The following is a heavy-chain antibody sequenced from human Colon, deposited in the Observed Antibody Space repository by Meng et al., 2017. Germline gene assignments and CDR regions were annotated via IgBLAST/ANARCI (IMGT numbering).Heavy chain of an antibody. CDR1: GFTFSSYA. CDR2: ISGSGGST. Sequence: GESLKTSCAASGFTFSSYAMSWVRQAPGKGLEWVSAISGSGGSTYYADSVKGRFTISRDNSKNTLYLQMNSLRAEDTAVYYCARYGSGRTTESDYWGQGTLVTVSS. V-gene: IGHV3-23*01. D-gene: IGHD3-10*01. CDR3: ARYGSGRTTESDY. J-gene: IGHJ4*02.